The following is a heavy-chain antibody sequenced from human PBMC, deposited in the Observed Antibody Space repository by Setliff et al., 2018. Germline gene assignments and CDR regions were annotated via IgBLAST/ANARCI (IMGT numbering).Heavy chain of an antibody. CDR1: GLSLSSTTYY. CDR3: SRLVRYCTTTTCQRLSGGEY. CDR2: IYYRGST. J-gene: IGHJ4*02. Sequence: SETLSLTCTVSGLSLSSTTYYWAWVRQPPGKGLEWTGSIYYRGSTFIYPSLRSRVTISADTSRNQFSLELSSATAADTAVYYCSRLVRYCTTTTCQRLSGGEYWGQGTLVTVSS. D-gene: IGHD2-2*01. V-gene: IGHV4-39*07.